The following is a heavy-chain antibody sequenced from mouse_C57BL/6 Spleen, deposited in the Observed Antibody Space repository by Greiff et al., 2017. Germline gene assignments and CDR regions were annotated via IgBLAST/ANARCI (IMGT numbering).Heavy chain of an antibody. CDR1: GYTFTSYW. D-gene: IGHD1-1*01. CDR3: ARGDYYGSSWYFDV. J-gene: IGHJ1*03. CDR2: IYPGSGST. Sequence: LQQPGASVKMSCKASGYTFTSYWITWVKQRPGQGLEWIGDIYPGSGSTNYNEKFKSKATLTVDTSSSTAYMQLSSLTSEDSAVYYCARGDYYGSSWYFDVWGTGTTVTVSS. V-gene: IGHV1-55*01.